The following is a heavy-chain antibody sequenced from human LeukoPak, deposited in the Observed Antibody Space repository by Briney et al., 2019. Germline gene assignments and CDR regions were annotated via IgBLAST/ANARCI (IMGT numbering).Heavy chain of an antibody. CDR3: ARDLGYCSSTSCYKLEPLGY. CDR1: GGSISSGSYY. J-gene: IGHJ4*02. CDR2: IYTSGST. Sequence: SGTLSLTCTVSGGSISSGSYYWSWIRQPAGKGLEWIGRIYTSGSTNYNPSLKSRVTISVDTSKNQFSLKLSSVTAADTAVYYCARDLGYCSSTSCYKLEPLGYWGQGTLVTVSS. D-gene: IGHD2-2*02. V-gene: IGHV4-61*02.